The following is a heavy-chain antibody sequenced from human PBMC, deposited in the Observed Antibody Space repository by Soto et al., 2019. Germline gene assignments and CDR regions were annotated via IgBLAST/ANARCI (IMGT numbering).Heavy chain of an antibody. Sequence: QITLKESGPTLVKPTQTLTLTCTFSGFSLSTSGVGVGWIRQPPGKALEWLALIYWDDDKRYSPSLKSRLTITKDTSKKQGVLTMTNMDPVDTATYFCTHSRCGGDCLQSYSSHYYYGMDVWGQGTTVTVSS. CDR3: THSRCGGDCLQSYSSHYYYGMDV. CDR1: GFSLSTSGVG. D-gene: IGHD2-21*02. J-gene: IGHJ6*02. V-gene: IGHV2-5*02. CDR2: IYWDDDK.